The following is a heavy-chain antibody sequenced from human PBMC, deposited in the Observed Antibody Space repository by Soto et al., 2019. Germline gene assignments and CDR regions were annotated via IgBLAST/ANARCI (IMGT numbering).Heavy chain of an antibody. D-gene: IGHD3-22*01. CDR3: ARNRDDSTGYYDY. CDR1: GFTFDDFT. Sequence: EVHLVDSGGGVVRPGGSLRLSCSASGFTFDDFTMTWVRQVPGKGLEWVAIINWNGDTTSYADSVRGRFTISRDNAKNSLCLQMNTLRAEDTAFYHCARNRDDSTGYYDYWGQGTLVTVSS. J-gene: IGHJ4*02. CDR2: INWNGDTT. V-gene: IGHV3-20*01.